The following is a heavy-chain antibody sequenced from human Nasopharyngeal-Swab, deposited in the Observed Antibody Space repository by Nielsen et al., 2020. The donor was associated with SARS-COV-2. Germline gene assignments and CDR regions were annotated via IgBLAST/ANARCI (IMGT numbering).Heavy chain of an antibody. V-gene: IGHV3-9*01. Sequence: SLKISCAASGFSFDDYGMHWVRQGPGRGLEWVAGISWNSGTINYADSVKGRFTISRDNAMTSLYLQMNSLRPDDTALYYCTKGRADYSNPSFDNWGQGTLVTVSS. CDR3: TKGRADYSNPSFDN. J-gene: IGHJ4*02. CDR1: GFSFDDYG. D-gene: IGHD4-11*01. CDR2: ISWNSGTI.